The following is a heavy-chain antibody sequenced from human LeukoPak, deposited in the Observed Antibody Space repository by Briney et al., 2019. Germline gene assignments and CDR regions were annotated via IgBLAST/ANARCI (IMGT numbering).Heavy chain of an antibody. J-gene: IGHJ6*03. CDR3: ARDRMAAAGYYYYYMDV. V-gene: IGHV4-4*07. D-gene: IGHD6-13*01. CDR2: IYTSGST. Sequence: PSETLSLTCTVSGVSISSSYYWSWIRQPAGKGLEWIGRIYTSGSTNYNPSLKSRVTMSVDTSKNQFSLKLSSVTAADTAVYYCARDRMAAAGYYYYYMDVWGKGTTVTISS. CDR1: GVSISSSYY.